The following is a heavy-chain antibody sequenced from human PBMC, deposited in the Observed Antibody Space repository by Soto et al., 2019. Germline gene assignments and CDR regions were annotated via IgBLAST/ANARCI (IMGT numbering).Heavy chain of an antibody. Sequence: QVQLVESGGGVVQPGRSLRLSCAASGFTFSSYGMHWVRQAPGKGLEWVAVISYDGSNKYYADSVKGRFTISRDNSKNTLYLPRNSLRAEDTAVYYCAKVAHPYIAAAGIDYCGQGTLVTVSS. V-gene: IGHV3-30*18. CDR3: AKVAHPYIAAAGIDY. J-gene: IGHJ4*02. D-gene: IGHD6-13*01. CDR1: GFTFSSYG. CDR2: ISYDGSNK.